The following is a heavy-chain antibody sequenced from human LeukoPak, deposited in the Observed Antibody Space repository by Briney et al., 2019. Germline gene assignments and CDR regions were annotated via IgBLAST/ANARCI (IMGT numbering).Heavy chain of an antibody. CDR3: ARGLTGSGWYESGVD. Sequence: SETVSLIRGVYFGSFSGCYWSWVPEPPGKGLEWVGEINHSGRTNYNPSLKSRVTISVDTSKTQFALKLSSVPAADTAVYYCARGLTGSGWYESGVDWGQGTLVTVSS. D-gene: IGHD6-19*01. CDR1: FGSFSGCY. J-gene: IGHJ4*02. CDR2: INHSGRT. V-gene: IGHV4-34*01.